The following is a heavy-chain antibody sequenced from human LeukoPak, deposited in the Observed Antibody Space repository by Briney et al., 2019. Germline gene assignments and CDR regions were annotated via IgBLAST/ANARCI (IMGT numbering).Heavy chain of an antibody. D-gene: IGHD6-13*01. V-gene: IGHV3-21*01. CDR1: GFTFSSYS. CDR2: ISSSSSYI. Sequence: PGGSLRLSCEASGFTFSSYSMNWVRQAPGKGLEWVSSISSSSSYIYYADSVKGRLTISRDNSKNTLYLQMNSLRAEDTAVYYCARDPSGIAAAGKFEDVDYWGQGTLVTVSS. J-gene: IGHJ4*02. CDR3: ARDPSGIAAAGKFEDVDY.